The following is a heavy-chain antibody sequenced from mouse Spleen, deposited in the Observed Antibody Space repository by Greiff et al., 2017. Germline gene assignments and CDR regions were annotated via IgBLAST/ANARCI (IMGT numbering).Heavy chain of an antibody. CDR3: AKGYGNYDDYFDY. J-gene: IGHJ2*01. CDR2: IWRGGST. D-gene: IGHD2-1*01. CDR1: GFSLTSYG. Sequence: QVQLQQSGPGLVQPSQSLSITCTVSGFSLTSYGVHWVRQSPGKGLEWLGVIWRGGSTDYNAAFMSRLSITKDNSKSQVFFKMNSLQADDTAIYYCAKGYGNYDDYFDYWGQGTTLTVSS. V-gene: IGHV2-5*01.